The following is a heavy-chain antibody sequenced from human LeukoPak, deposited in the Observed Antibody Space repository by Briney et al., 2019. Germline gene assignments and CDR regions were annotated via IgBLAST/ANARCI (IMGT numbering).Heavy chain of an antibody. J-gene: IGHJ6*03. Sequence: SETLSLTCTVSGGSISSYYWSWIRQPPGKGLEWIGYIYYSGSTNYNPSFKSRVTISVDTSKNQFSLKLSSVTAADTAVYYCARSVAGTYYYYYYMDVWGKGTTVTVSS. V-gene: IGHV4-59*01. CDR3: ARSVAGTYYYYYYMDV. CDR1: GGSISSYY. CDR2: IYYSGST. D-gene: IGHD6-19*01.